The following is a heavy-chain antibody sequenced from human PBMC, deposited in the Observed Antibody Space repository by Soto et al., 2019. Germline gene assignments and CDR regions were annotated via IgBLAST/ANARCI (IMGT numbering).Heavy chain of an antibody. D-gene: IGHD4-17*01. Sequence: PGGSLRLSCAASGFIFNDYYMSWIRQAPGKGLEWLSNISGSSGSKKYADAGKGRFTISRDNAKKSLYLEMHSLRAEDTAMYYCERYAAEVTTFFDQWRQGTLVTVSS. V-gene: IGHV3-11*06. CDR3: ERYAAEVTTFFDQ. CDR1: GFIFNDYY. CDR2: ISGSSGSK. J-gene: IGHJ4*02.